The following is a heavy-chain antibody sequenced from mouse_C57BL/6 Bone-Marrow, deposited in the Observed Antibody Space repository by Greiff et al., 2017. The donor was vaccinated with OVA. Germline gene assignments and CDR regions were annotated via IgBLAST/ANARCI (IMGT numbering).Heavy chain of an antibody. Sequence: EVQRVESGPGLVKPSQSLSLTCSVTGYSITSGYYWNWIRQFPGNKLEWMGYISYDGSNNYNPSLKNRISITRDTSKNQFFLKLNSVTTEDTATYYCARDQEGFRYGNFFDYWGQGTTLTVSS. CDR3: ARDQEGFRYGNFFDY. D-gene: IGHD2-1*01. V-gene: IGHV3-6*01. J-gene: IGHJ2*01. CDR1: GYSITSGYY. CDR2: ISYDGSN.